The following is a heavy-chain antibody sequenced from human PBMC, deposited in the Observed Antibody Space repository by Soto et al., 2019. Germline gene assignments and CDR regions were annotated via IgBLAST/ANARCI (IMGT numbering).Heavy chain of an antibody. V-gene: IGHV3-49*04. D-gene: IGHD6-19*01. CDR3: TRLRQWLTRRRFSYYGLDV. CDR1: GFTFGAFP. J-gene: IGHJ6*02. CDR2: ITSTVYGATT. Sequence: PGGSLRLSCTTSGFTFGAFPMAWVRQAPGKGLEWVGSITSTVYGATTEYAASVKDRFIISRDDSKSIAYLQMNSLRTEDTAVYYCTRLRQWLTRRRFSYYGLDVWGQGTTVTVSS.